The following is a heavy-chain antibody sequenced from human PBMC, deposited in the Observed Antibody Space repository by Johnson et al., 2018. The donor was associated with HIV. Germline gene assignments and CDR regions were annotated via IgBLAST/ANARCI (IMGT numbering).Heavy chain of an antibody. D-gene: IGHD4-17*01. CDR3: VKEASRGTVTQAPDAFDI. CDR2: LWYDGTTA. Sequence: HVQLVESGGDMVQPGRSLRLSCAASGFNFNIYGMHWVRQAPGKGLEWVAILWYDGTTAFYADSVKGRFTISRDTSKKMLYLQMNSLRVDDTAVYYCVKEASRGTVTQAPDAFDIWGQGTVVTVSS. J-gene: IGHJ3*02. V-gene: IGHV3-33*03. CDR1: GFNFNIYG.